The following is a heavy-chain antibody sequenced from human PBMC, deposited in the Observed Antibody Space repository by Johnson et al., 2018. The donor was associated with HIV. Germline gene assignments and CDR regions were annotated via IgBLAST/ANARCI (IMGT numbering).Heavy chain of an antibody. CDR3: AREGGIVAAQGDAFDI. D-gene: IGHD1-26*01. Sequence: QVQLVESGGGVVQPGRSLRLSCAASGFTFSTYAMHWVRQAPGKGLEWVTIISYDGINKYYADSVKGRFTISRDNSKDTLYLQMNSLRAEDTALYYCAREGGIVAAQGDAFDIWGQGTMVTVSS. CDR1: GFTFSTYA. V-gene: IGHV3-30-3*01. CDR2: ISYDGINK. J-gene: IGHJ3*02.